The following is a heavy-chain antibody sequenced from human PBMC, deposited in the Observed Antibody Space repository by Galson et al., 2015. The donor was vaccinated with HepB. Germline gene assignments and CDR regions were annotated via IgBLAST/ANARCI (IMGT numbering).Heavy chain of an antibody. Sequence: SETLSLTCTVSGGSISSYYWSWIRQPPGKGLEWIGYIYYSGSTNYNPSLKSRVTISVDTSKNQFSLKVTSVTAADTAVYYCARGRGNSIFGVVLSSYYYGLDVWGQGTTVTVSS. D-gene: IGHD3-3*01. CDR3: ARGRGNSIFGVVLSSYYYGLDV. CDR2: IYYSGST. CDR1: GGSISSYY. J-gene: IGHJ6*02. V-gene: IGHV4-59*12.